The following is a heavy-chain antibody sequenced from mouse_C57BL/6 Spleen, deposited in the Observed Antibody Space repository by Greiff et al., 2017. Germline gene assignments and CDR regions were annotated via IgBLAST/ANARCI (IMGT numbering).Heavy chain of an antibody. CDR3: ARDHYGGAMDY. CDR2: INYDGSST. V-gene: IGHV5-16*01. CDR1: GFTFSDYY. J-gene: IGHJ4*01. D-gene: IGHD1-2*01. Sequence: EVKLMESEGGLVQPGSSMKLSCTASGFTFSDYYMAWVRQVPEKGLEWVSNINYDGSSTDYMDSLKSRFIISRDNAKNILYLQMSSLKSEDTATYYCARDHYGGAMDYWGQGASVTVSS.